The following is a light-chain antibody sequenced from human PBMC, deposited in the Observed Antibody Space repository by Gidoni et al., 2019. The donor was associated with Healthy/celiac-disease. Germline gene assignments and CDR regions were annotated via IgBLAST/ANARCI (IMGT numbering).Light chain of an antibody. CDR1: SSDVGGYNY. CDR3: SSYTSSSTFFYV. CDR2: DVS. Sequence: QSALTQPASVSGSPGPSITISCTGTSSDVGGYNYVSWYQQHPGKAPNLMIYDVSNRPSGVSNRFSGSKSGNTASLTISGLQAEDEADYYCSSYTSSSTFFYVFGTGTKITVL. J-gene: IGLJ1*01. V-gene: IGLV2-14*03.